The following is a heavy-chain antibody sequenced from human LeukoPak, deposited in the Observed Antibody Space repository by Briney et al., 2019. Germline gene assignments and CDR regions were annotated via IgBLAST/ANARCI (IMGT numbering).Heavy chain of an antibody. V-gene: IGHV3-66*01. CDR1: GFTVSSNY. CDR2: IYSGGTT. J-gene: IGHJ4*02. D-gene: IGHD4-17*01. CDR3: ARAPTVTTNFDY. Sequence: GGSLRLSCAASGFTVSSNYMSWVRQAPGKGLEWVSIIYSGGTTYYADSVKGRFTISRDNSENTLCLQMNSLRAEDTAVYYCARAPTVTTNFDYWGQGTLVTVSS.